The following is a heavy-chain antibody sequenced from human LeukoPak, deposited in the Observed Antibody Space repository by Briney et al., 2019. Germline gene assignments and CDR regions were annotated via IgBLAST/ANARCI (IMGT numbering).Heavy chain of an antibody. CDR3: VRDPSARFYFDY. CDR2: IAYDGGNI. J-gene: IGHJ4*02. V-gene: IGHV3-30*03. D-gene: IGHD6-6*01. Sequence: PGGSLRLSCATSGFIFSPYPMHWVRQAPGKGLEWVAVIAYDGGNIFYAPSVRGRFTISRDNSRGTLSLQMNSLKVEDTALYYCVRDPSARFYFDYWGQGTLVTVSS. CDR1: GFIFSPYP.